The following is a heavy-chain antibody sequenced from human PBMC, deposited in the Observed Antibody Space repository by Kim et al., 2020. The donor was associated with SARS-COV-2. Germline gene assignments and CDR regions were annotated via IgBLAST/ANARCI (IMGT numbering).Heavy chain of an antibody. D-gene: IGHD5-12*01. Sequence: ASVKVSCTASGYTFINYDINWVRQATGQGLEWMGWMNPNSGSTGYAQKFQGRVTMTSNNSISTAYMELTTLRFDDTAVYFCTRGADRGYDCVYYDGLDLWGRGTAVTVSS. J-gene: IGHJ6*02. CDR2: MNPNSGST. CDR3: TRGADRGYDCVYYDGLDL. V-gene: IGHV1-8*02. CDR1: GYTFINYD.